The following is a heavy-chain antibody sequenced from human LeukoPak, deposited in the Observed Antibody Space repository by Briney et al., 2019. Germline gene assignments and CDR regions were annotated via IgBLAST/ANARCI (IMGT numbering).Heavy chain of an antibody. CDR3: AKLIAAVGFRDY. CDR1: GFTLSSYA. J-gene: IGHJ4*02. V-gene: IGHV3-23*01. CDR2: ISGSGGST. D-gene: IGHD6-13*01. Sequence: GGSLRLSCAASGFTLSSYAMSWVRQAPGKGLEWVSAISGSGGSTYYADSVKGRFTISRDNSKNTLYLQMNSLRAEDTAVYYCAKLIAAVGFRDYWGQGTLVTVSS.